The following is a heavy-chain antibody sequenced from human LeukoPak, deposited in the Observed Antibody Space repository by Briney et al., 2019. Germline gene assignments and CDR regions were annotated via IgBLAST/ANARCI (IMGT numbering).Heavy chain of an antibody. CDR2: INPNSGGT. Sequence: SVKVSCKASGYTFTGYYMHWARQAPGQGLEWMGWINPNSGGTNYAQKFQGRVTMTRDTSISTAYMELSRLRSDDTAVYYCARGASGVYTVTTSWFDPWGRGTLVTVSS. J-gene: IGHJ5*02. V-gene: IGHV1-2*02. D-gene: IGHD4-17*01. CDR1: GYTFTGYY. CDR3: ARGASGVYTVTTSWFDP.